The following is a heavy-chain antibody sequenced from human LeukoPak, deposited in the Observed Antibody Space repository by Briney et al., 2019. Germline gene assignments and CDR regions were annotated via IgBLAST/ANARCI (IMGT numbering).Heavy chain of an antibody. CDR3: ATTRDYYDTSGYTLLQD. CDR2: IIPILGTA. J-gene: IGHJ1*01. V-gene: IGHV1-69*13. CDR1: GGTFNNYA. Sequence: SVKVSCKASGGTFNNYAISWVRQAPGQGLEWMGGIIPILGTANYAQRFQGRVTLTADESSSTAYMALSSLRSEDTAMYYCATTRDYYDTSGYTLLQDWGQGTLVTVSS. D-gene: IGHD3-22*01.